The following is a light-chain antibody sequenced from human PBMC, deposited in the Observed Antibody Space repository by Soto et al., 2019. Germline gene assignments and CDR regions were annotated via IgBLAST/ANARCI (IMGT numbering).Light chain of an antibody. CDR1: GSNIGGHYD. V-gene: IGLV1-40*01. CDR3: QSYDSSLSGVV. J-gene: IGLJ2*01. Sequence: QSVLTQPPSVSGAPGQTVSISCTGSGSNIGGHYDVHWYQVLPATAPKLLIYGDTHRPSGVPGRFSGSKSGSSASLAISGLRAEDEGDYYCQSYDSSLSGVVFGGGTKLIVL. CDR2: GDT.